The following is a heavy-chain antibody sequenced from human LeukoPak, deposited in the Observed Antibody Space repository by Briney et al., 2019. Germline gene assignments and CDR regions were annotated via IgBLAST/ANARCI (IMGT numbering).Heavy chain of an antibody. CDR3: AREIAAAGTTFDY. CDR1: GFTFSSYW. V-gene: IGHV3-7*01. J-gene: IGHJ4*02. CDR2: IKQDGSEK. Sequence: GGSLRLSCAASGFTFSSYWMSWVRQAPGKGLEWVANIKQDGSEKYYVDSVKGRFTISRDNVKNSLYLQMNSLRAEDTAVYYCAREIAAAGTTFDYWGQGTLVTVSS. D-gene: IGHD6-13*01.